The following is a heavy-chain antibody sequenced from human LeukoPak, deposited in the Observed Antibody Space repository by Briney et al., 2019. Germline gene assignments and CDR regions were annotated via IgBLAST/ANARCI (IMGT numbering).Heavy chain of an antibody. Sequence: SETLSLTCAVYGGSFSGGYWSWIRQPPGKGLEWIGEINHSGSTNYNPSLKSRVTISVDTSKNQFSLKLSSLTAADTAVYYCARGLGIFGVVYFDFWGQGSLVTVSS. CDR3: ARGLGIFGVVYFDF. J-gene: IGHJ4*02. V-gene: IGHV4-34*01. CDR2: INHSGST. D-gene: IGHD3-3*01. CDR1: GGSFSGGY.